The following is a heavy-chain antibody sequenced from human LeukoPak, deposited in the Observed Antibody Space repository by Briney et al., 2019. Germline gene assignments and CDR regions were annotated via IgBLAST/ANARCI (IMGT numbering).Heavy chain of an antibody. Sequence: GGSLRLSCAASGFTFSSYAMSWVRQAPGKGLEWVSAISGSGGSTYYADSVKGRFTISRDNSKNTLYLQMNSLRAEDTAVYYCAKDLARITGTTWDYWGQGTLVTVSS. V-gene: IGHV3-23*01. D-gene: IGHD1-7*01. CDR2: ISGSGGST. CDR1: GFTFSSYA. CDR3: AKDLARITGTTWDY. J-gene: IGHJ4*02.